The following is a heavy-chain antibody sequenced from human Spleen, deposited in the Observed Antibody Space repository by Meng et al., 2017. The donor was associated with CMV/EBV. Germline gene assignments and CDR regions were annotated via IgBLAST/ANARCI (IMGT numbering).Heavy chain of an antibody. CDR2: RHYNGNT. CDR3: TRDRGNNREGFDY. CDR1: GGYSSSGSCY. V-gene: IGHV4-61*01. D-gene: IGHD1/OR15-1a*01. J-gene: IGHJ4*02. Sequence: GGYSSSGSCYTGWSQEPRGGRVERGGKRHYNGNTNYKPTLKGRVTMTTDKSKTKFSMELSTVTADDTAVYYCTRDRGNNREGFDYWGQGTLVTVSS.